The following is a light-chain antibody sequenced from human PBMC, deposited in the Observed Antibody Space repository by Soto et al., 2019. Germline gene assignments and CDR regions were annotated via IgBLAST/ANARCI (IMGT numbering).Light chain of an antibody. CDR2: DVS. J-gene: IGLJ1*01. CDR1: SSYVGGYNY. CDR3: SSYTASSTYV. Sequence: QXVLTQPASVSGSPGQSITISCTGTSSYVGGYNYVSWYQHHPGKAPKLMIFDVSNRPSGVSNRFSGSKSGNTASLTISGLQAEDEADYYCSSYTASSTYVFGTGTKVTVL. V-gene: IGLV2-14*03.